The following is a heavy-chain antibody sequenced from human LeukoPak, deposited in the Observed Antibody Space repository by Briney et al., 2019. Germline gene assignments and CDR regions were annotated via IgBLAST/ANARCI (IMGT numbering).Heavy chain of an antibody. J-gene: IGHJ4*02. CDR2: IWYDGSNK. V-gene: IGHV3-33*08. D-gene: IGHD4-11*01. CDR1: GFTFSSYW. Sequence: PGGSLRLSCAAPGFTFSSYWMSWVRQAPGKGLEWVAVIWYDGSNKYYADSVKGRFTISRDNSKNTLYLQMNSLRVEDTAVYYCARSPADYSNYYFDYWGQGTLVTVSS. CDR3: ARSPADYSNYYFDY.